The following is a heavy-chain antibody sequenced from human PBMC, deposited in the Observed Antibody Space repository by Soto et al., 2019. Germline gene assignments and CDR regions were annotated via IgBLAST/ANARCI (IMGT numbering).Heavy chain of an antibody. CDR1: GFTFSSYG. Sequence: QVQLVESGGGVVQPGRSLRLSCAASGFTFSSYGMHWVRQAPGKGLEWVAVIWYDGSNKYYADSVKGRFTISRDNSKNTLYLQMNSLRAEDTAVYYCARDTTVNYRGVGYWGQGTLVTVSS. CDR3: ARDTTVNYRGVGY. V-gene: IGHV3-33*01. CDR2: IWYDGSNK. D-gene: IGHD4-17*01. J-gene: IGHJ4*02.